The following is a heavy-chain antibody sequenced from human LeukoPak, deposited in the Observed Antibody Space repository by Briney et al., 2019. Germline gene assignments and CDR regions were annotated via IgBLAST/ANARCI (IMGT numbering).Heavy chain of an antibody. CDR2: ISGTGGST. Sequence: GGSLRLSCTASGFTFSTYAMSWVRQAPGEGLEWVSAISGTGGSTSYADSLKGRFTISRDNSKNTLYLQMSSLTAEDTAVYYCAKECGRDYDDRAFDIWGQGTMVTVSS. V-gene: IGHV3-23*01. D-gene: IGHD3-22*01. CDR1: GFTFSTYA. J-gene: IGHJ3*02. CDR3: AKECGRDYDDRAFDI.